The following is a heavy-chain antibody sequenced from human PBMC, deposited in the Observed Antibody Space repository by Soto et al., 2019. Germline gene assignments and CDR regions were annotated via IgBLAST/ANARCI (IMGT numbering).Heavy chain of an antibody. CDR3: ARVEVAKFFAH. Sequence: SETLSLTCAVSNYSISSGYYWGWIRQPPEKGLEYIGSIFHTGSTYYNPSLKSRVIISVDTSKNQFSLRLNSVTAADTAVYFCARVEVAKFFAHWGQGTLVTVSS. V-gene: IGHV4-38-2*01. J-gene: IGHJ4*02. CDR2: IFHTGST. CDR1: NYSISSGYY.